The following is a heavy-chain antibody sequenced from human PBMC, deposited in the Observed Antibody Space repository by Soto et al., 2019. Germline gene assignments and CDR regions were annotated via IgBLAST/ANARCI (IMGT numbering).Heavy chain of an antibody. D-gene: IGHD3-3*01. J-gene: IGHJ4*02. V-gene: IGHV3-23*01. CDR1: GFTFSSYA. CDR3: ATFFSTYYDLWSGYSRGGEVDY. Sequence: EVQLLESGGGLVQPGGSLRLSCAASGFTFSSYAMSWVRQAPGKGLEWVSAISGSGGSTYYADSVKGRFTISRDNSKNTLYLQMNSLRAEDTAVYYCATFFSTYYDLWSGYSRGGEVDYWGQGTLVTVSS. CDR2: ISGSGGST.